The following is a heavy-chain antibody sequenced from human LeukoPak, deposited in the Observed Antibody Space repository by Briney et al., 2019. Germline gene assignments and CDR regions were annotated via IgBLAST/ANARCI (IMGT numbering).Heavy chain of an antibody. CDR2: ISSSSSYI. Sequence: GGSLRLSCAASGFTFSSYSMNWVRQAPGKGLEWVSSISSSSSYIYYADSVKGRFTISRDNAKNSLYLQMNSLRAEDTAVYYCARPPGLGCSGGSCYSPTSVQHWGQGTLVTVSS. CDR1: GFTFSSYS. CDR3: ARPPGLGCSGGSCYSPTSVQH. D-gene: IGHD2-15*01. V-gene: IGHV3-21*01. J-gene: IGHJ1*01.